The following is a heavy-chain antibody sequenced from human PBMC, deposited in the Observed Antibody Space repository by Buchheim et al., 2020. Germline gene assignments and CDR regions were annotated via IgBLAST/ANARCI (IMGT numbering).Heavy chain of an antibody. CDR3: ARDGDPYDIDY. CDR2: ISYDGSNK. J-gene: IGHJ4*02. CDR1: GFTFSSYA. D-gene: IGHD4-17*01. Sequence: QVQLVESGGGVVQPGRSLRLSCAASGFTFSSYAMHWVRQAPGKGLEWVAVISYDGSNKYYADSVKGRFTISRDNSKNTLYLQMNSLRAEYTAVYYCARDGDPYDIDYWGQGTL. V-gene: IGHV3-30-3*01.